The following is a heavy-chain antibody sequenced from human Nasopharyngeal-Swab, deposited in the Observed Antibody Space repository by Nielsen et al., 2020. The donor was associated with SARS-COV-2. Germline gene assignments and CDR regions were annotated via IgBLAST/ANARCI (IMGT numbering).Heavy chain of an antibody. V-gene: IGHV3-30*03. J-gene: IGHJ4*02. CDR1: GFRFSGYG. CDR2: ISFDVINQ. Sequence: GESLKISCAASGFRFSGYGMHWVRQAPGKGLEWVAYISFDVINQAYAESARGRFTVSRDNSKNTLFLQMNSLIIEDTAVYYCARDIFGSSGWKHFDSWGQGTLVTVSS. D-gene: IGHD2-15*01. CDR3: ARDIFGSSGWKHFDS.